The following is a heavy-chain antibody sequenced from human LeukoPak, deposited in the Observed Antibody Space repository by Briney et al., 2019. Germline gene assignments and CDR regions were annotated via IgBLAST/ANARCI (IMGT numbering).Heavy chain of an antibody. V-gene: IGHV3-64D*09. CDR3: VKGAESFCDSRSDY. J-gene: IGHJ4*02. Sequence: GGSLRLSCSASGFTFSSYAMHWVRQAPGKGLEYVSAISGNGGNTYYADSVKGRFTISRDNSKNTLYLQMSSLRREDTAVYYCVKGAESFCDSRSDYWGQGTLVTVSS. D-gene: IGHD3-22*01. CDR2: ISGNGGNT. CDR1: GFTFSSYA.